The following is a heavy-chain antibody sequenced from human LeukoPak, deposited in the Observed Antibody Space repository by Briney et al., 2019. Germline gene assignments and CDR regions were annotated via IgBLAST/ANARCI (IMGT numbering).Heavy chain of an antibody. CDR2: IYYSGST. J-gene: IGHJ4*02. V-gene: IGHV4-59*12. CDR3: ARGQKRRGFDY. D-gene: IGHD1-1*01. CDR1: GGSISSYY. Sequence: PSETLSLTCTVSGGSISSYYWSWIRQPPGKGLEWIGYIYYSGSTNYNPPLKSRVTISVDTSKNQFSLKLSSVTAADTAVYYCARGQKRRGFDYWGQGTLVTVSS.